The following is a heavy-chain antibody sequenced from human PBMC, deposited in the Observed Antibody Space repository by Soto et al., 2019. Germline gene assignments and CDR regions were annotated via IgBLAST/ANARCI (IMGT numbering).Heavy chain of an antibody. CDR1: GGTFSSYA. D-gene: IGHD3-22*01. J-gene: IGHJ5*02. V-gene: IGHV1-69*13. CDR2: IIPIFGTA. Sequence: EASVKVSCKASGGTFSSYAISWVRQAPGQGLEWMGGIIPIFGTANYAQKFQGRVTITADESTSTAYMELSSLRSEDTAVYYCARDLYYYDSSGYNPYEGFDPWGQGTLVTVSS. CDR3: ARDLYYYDSSGYNPYEGFDP.